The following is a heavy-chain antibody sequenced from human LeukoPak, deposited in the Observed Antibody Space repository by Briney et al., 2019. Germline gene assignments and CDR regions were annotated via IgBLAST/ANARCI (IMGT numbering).Heavy chain of an antibody. D-gene: IGHD3-9*01. CDR1: GGSFSGYY. Sequence: SETLSLTCAVYGGSFSGYYCSWIRQPPGKGLEWIGEINHSGSTNYNPSLKSRVTISVDTSKNQFSLKLSSVTAADTAVYYCARGLYDILTGYDYWGQGTLVTVSS. CDR3: ARGLYDILTGYDY. CDR2: INHSGST. J-gene: IGHJ4*02. V-gene: IGHV4-34*01.